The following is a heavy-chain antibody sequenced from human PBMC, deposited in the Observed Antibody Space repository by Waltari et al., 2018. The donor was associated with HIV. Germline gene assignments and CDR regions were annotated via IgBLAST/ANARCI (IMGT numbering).Heavy chain of an antibody. V-gene: IGHV3-15*01. CDR3: TTLWYSYDSTDY. D-gene: IGHD3-22*01. CDR1: GITFRNAW. CDR2: IKSGAEGGTT. Sequence: KPGGSLRLSCAASGITFRNAWMSWVRQAPGKGLEWVGRIKSGAEGGTTDYAAAVKGRFTISRDDSKHTLYLQMDSLKTEDTAVYYCTTLWYSYDSTDYWGQGTLVTVSS. J-gene: IGHJ4*02.